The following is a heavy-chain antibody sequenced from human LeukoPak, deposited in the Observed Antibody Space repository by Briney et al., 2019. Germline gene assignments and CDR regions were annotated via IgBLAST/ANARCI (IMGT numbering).Heavy chain of an antibody. Sequence: GASVKVSCKASVYTFTSYAISWVRQAPGQGLEWMGGIIPIFGTANYAQKFQGRVTITTDESTSTAYMELSSLRSEDTAVYYCARDYGYSYGYGYFDYWGQGTLVTVSS. V-gene: IGHV1-69*05. CDR2: IIPIFGTA. CDR1: VYTFTSYA. CDR3: ARDYGYSYGYGYFDY. J-gene: IGHJ4*02. D-gene: IGHD5-18*01.